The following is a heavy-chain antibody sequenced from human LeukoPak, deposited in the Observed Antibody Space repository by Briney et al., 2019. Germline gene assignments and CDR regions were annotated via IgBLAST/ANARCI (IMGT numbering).Heavy chain of an antibody. CDR1: GFTFSSYW. D-gene: IGHD3-10*01. V-gene: IGHV3-7*01. J-gene: IGHJ4*02. CDR3: ARAISGGFGELLVLTFDY. CDR2: IKQDGSEK. Sequence: GGSLRLSCAASGFTFSSYWMSWVRQAPGKGLEWVANIKQDGSEKYYVDSVKGRFTISRDNAKNSLYLQMNSLRAEDTAVYYCARAISGGFGELLVLTFDYWGQRTLVTVSS.